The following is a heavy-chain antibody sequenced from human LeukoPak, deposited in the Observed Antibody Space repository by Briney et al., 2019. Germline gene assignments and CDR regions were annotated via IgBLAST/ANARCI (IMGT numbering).Heavy chain of an antibody. D-gene: IGHD3-16*02. CDR3: ARDDRGYYDYIWGSYRYTGLDY. J-gene: IGHJ4*02. V-gene: IGHV1-2*02. CDR1: GYTFTGYY. CDR2: INPNSGGT. Sequence: ASVKVSRNASGYTFTGYYMHWVRQAPGQGLKWMGWINPNSGGTNYAQKFQGRVTMTRDTSISTAYMELSRLRSDDTAVYYCARDDRGYYDYIWGSYRYTGLDYWGQGTLVTVSS.